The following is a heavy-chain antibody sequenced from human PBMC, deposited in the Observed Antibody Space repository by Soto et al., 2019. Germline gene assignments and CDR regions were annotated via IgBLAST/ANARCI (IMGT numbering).Heavy chain of an antibody. D-gene: IGHD2-21*01. CDR3: ARLRIATNNYKWFDP. CDR1: GAALNSGNYY. Sequence: SETLSLTCSVSGAALNSGNYYWSWIRQVPGKGLEWIGHIYVTGAVDYNPSLRDRITISQDTSERQFSLNLRLVTAADTAVYYCARLRIATNNYKWFDPWGQGTPVTVSS. CDR2: IYVTGAV. V-gene: IGHV4-31*03. J-gene: IGHJ5*02.